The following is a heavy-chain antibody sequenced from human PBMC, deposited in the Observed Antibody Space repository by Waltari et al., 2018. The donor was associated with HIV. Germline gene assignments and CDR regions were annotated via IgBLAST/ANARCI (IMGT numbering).Heavy chain of an antibody. J-gene: IGHJ2*01. CDR2: SYYTGRA. CDR1: GGSVSSSRYF. CDR3: ARHALRVGAAYWNFDL. Sequence: QLPLQESGPGLVKPSETLSLTCPVTGGSVSSSRYFWGGIRQPPGKGREWVGRSYYTGRAYYNPSLKSRVTISVDTSKNQFSLKVTSVTAADTAVYYCARHALRVGAAYWNFDLWGRGTLVTVSS. V-gene: IGHV4-39*01. D-gene: IGHD1-26*01.